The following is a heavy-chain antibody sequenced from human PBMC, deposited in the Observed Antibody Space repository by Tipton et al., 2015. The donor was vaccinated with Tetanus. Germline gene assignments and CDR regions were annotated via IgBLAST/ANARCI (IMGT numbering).Heavy chain of an antibody. V-gene: IGHV4-39*01. CDR3: ARHQSGYFTPFDY. CDR2: IYESGDT. J-gene: IGHJ4*02. Sequence: TLSLTCTVSGGSIRGGTFYWGWIRQPPGKGLEWIGSIYESGDTYYIPSLKSRVTISVDTSKNQFSLSLNPMAAADTGVYYCARHQSGYFTPFDYWGQGNLVTVSS. D-gene: IGHD3-3*01. CDR1: GGSIRGGTFY.